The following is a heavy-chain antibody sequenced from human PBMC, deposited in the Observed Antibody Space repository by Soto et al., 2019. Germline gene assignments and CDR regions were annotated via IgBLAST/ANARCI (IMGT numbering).Heavy chain of an antibody. D-gene: IGHD6-6*01. CDR1: GYTFTNYG. V-gene: IGHV1-18*01. J-gene: IGHJ6*03. CDR2: ISAYNGNT. CDR3: ARVRQLVGYFYYYMDV. Sequence: QVQLLQSGAEVKKPGASVKVSCKASGYTFTNYGITWVRQAPGQGLEWMGWISAYNGNTHYTQRLQGRVTMTTDTSTSTAYMELRGLRSDDTAVYYWARVRQLVGYFYYYMDVWGKGTTFTVSS.